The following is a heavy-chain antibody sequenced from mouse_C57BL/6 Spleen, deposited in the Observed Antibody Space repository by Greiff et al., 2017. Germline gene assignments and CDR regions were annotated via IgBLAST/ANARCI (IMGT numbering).Heavy chain of an antibody. CDR1: GYTFTSYW. CDR2: IDPSDSYT. V-gene: IGHV1-69*01. J-gene: IGHJ4*01. CDR3: ARGGDY. Sequence: QVQLQQSGAELVMPGASVKLSCTASGYTFTSYWMHWVKQRPGQGLEWIGEIDPSDSYTNYNQKFKGKSTLTVDKSSSTAYMQLSSLTSEDSAVYYCARGGDYWGQGTSVTVSS.